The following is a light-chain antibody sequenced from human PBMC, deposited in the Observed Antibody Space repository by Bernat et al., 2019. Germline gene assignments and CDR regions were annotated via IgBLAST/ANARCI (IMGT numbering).Light chain of an antibody. J-gene: IGLJ1*01. V-gene: IGLV2-8*01. CDR1: SSDVGGYNY. CDR3: SSYAGSNNFV. CDR2: EVS. Sequence: QSALTQPPSASGSPGQSVTISCTGTSSDVGGYNYVSWYQQHPGKAPQLMIYEVSKRPSGVPDRFSGSKSGNTASLTVSGLQAEDDADYYCSSYAGSNNFVFGTGTKVTVL.